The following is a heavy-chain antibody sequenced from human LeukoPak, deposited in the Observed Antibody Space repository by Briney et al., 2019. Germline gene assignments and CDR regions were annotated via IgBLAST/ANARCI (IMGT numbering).Heavy chain of an antibody. CDR3: ARDLGPGLDP. V-gene: IGHV4-30-2*01. Sequence: PSETLSLTCTVSGGSISSGDYYWSWIRQPPGKGLEWIGYIYHSGSTYYNPSLKSRVTISVDRSKNQFSLKLSSVTAADTAVYYCARDLGPGLDPWGQGTLVTVSS. CDR2: IYHSGST. CDR1: GGSISSGDYY. D-gene: IGHD3-16*01. J-gene: IGHJ5*02.